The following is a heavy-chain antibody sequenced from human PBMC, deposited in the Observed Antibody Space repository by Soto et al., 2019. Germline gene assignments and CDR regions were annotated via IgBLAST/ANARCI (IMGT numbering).Heavy chain of an antibody. CDR2: INHSGST. Sequence: SETLSLTCAVYGGSFSGYYWSWIRQPPGKGLEWIGEINHSGSTNYNPSLKSRVTISVDTSKNQFSLKLSSVTAADTAVYYCATVVRYSYGKGYYYYYGMDVWGQGTTVTVSS. V-gene: IGHV4-34*01. CDR3: ATVVRYSYGKGYYYYYGMDV. J-gene: IGHJ6*02. CDR1: GGSFSGYY. D-gene: IGHD5-18*01.